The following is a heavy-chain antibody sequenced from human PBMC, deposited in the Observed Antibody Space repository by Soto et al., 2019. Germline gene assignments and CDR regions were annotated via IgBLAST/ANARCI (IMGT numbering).Heavy chain of an antibody. J-gene: IGHJ6*02. CDR3: TRGITLIRGVIPPGYYYGMDV. V-gene: IGHV1-69*13. Sequence: ASVKVSCKASGGTFSSYAISWVRQAPGQGLEWMGGFNPIFETASYAQQFQGRVTITADESTNTVYMDLSSLRSEDTAAYYCTRGITLIRGVIPPGYYYGMDVWGQGTTVTVSS. CDR1: GGTFSSYA. CDR2: FNPIFETA. D-gene: IGHD3-10*01.